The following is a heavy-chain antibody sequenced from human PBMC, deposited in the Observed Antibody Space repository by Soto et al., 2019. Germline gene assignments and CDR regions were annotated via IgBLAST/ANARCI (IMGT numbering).Heavy chain of an antibody. V-gene: IGHV3-30-3*01. CDR2: ISYDGSKT. J-gene: IGHJ4*02. CDR1: GFTFSSYA. Sequence: QVHLVESGGGVVQPVRSPRLSCAASGFTFSSYAMHWVRQAPGKGLDWVAVISYDGSKTYYADSVKGRFTISRDNSKNMLYLEMSSLRAEDTAVYYCARDDSGSDYCIDYWGQGTLVTVSS. D-gene: IGHD5-12*01. CDR3: ARDDSGSDYCIDY.